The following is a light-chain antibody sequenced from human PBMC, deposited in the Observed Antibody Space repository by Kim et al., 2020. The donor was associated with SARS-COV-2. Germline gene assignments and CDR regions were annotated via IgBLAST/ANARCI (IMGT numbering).Light chain of an antibody. V-gene: IGKV1-39*01. CDR1: QSVISY. CDR3: QQTYITPWT. Sequence: DIQMTQSPSSLSASVGDRVTITCRASQSVISYLNWYQQRPGKAPKLLIYAASNLQIGVPSRFSGSGSGTYLTLTIASLQPEDFATYFCQQTYITPWTFGQGTQVDIK. J-gene: IGKJ1*01. CDR2: AAS.